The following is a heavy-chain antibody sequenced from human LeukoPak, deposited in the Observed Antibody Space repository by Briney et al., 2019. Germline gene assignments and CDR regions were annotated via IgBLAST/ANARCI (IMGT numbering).Heavy chain of an antibody. Sequence: NPGGSLRLSCAASGFTFSSYSMNWVRQAPGKGLEWVSSISSSSSYIYYADSVKGRFTISRDNAKNSLYLQMNSLRAEDTAVYYYARDPSHYCSGGSCYSGNAFDIWGQGTMVTVSS. CDR2: ISSSSSYI. CDR3: ARDPSHYCSGGSCYSGNAFDI. V-gene: IGHV3-21*01. J-gene: IGHJ3*02. CDR1: GFTFSSYS. D-gene: IGHD2-15*01.